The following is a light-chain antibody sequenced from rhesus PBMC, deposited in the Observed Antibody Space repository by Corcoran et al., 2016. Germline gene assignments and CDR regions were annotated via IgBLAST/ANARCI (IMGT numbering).Light chain of an antibody. J-gene: IGKJ1*01. CDR3: QQYSNWPHT. CDR2: GAS. CDR1: QSVSSS. V-gene: IGKV3-42*03. Sequence: EIVMTQSPATLSLSPGERATLSCRASQSVSSSLVWYQQKPGPAPRLLIYGASIRATGIPNRFSGRWSGTEFTLTISTLEPEDFALYYCQQYSNWPHTFGRGTKVEIK.